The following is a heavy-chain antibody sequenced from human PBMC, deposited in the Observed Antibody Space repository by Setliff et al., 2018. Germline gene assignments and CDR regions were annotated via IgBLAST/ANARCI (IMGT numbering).Heavy chain of an antibody. CDR2: IHFRGTT. CDR3: ARVGVTSGWAY. CDR1: GGYIGGTSYY. V-gene: IGHV4-39*01. D-gene: IGHD6-19*01. Sequence: TLSLTCLVSGGYIGGTSYYWGWIRQPPGKGLEWIGSIHFRGTTYYNPSLNSQVTISVDTSKNQFSLNLNSVTAADTAVYYCARVGVTSGWAYWGLGTLVTVPQ. J-gene: IGHJ4*02.